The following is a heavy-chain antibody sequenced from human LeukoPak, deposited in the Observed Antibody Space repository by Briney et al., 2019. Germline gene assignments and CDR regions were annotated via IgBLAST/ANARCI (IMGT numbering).Heavy chain of an antibody. CDR1: GFTFSSYG. Sequence: GRSLRLSCAASGFTFSSYGMHWVRQAPGKGLEWVAVISYDGSNKYYADSVKGRFTISRDNSKNTLYLQMNSLRAEDTAVYYCAKDWELLLGGYFDYWGQGTLVTVSS. CDR2: ISYDGSNK. D-gene: IGHD1-26*01. CDR3: AKDWELLLGGYFDY. V-gene: IGHV3-30*18. J-gene: IGHJ4*02.